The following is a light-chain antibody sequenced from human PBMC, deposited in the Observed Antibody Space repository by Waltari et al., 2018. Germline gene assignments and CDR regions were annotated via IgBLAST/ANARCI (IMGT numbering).Light chain of an antibody. V-gene: IGLV2-18*02. CDR3: SSDTTNTRF. CDR1: NSDIANYNR. Sequence: QSALTQPPSVSGSPGQSVTISCTGTNSDIANYNRVSWYQQSPGTAPKLIIYDVHNRPSGVSDRFSGSKSGNTASLTISGLQAGDEADYYCSSDTTNTRFFGGGTKVTVL. CDR2: DVH. J-gene: IGLJ2*01.